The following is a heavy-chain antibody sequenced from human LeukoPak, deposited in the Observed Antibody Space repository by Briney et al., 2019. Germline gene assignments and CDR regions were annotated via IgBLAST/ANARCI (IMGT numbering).Heavy chain of an antibody. D-gene: IGHD5-12*01. J-gene: IGHJ4*02. Sequence: GGSLRLSCAASGFTFHHYAIHWVRQVPGKGLEWVSGIGWNSASIGYVDSVKGRFTISRDNAKNSVYLQMNSLRAEDTAFYYCAKDKAPLYSGYDWDLDFWGQGTLVTVSS. CDR2: IGWNSASI. CDR3: AKDKAPLYSGYDWDLDF. V-gene: IGHV3-9*01. CDR1: GFTFHHYA.